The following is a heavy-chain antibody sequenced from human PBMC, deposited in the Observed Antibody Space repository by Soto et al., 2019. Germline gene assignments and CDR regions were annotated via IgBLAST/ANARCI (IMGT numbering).Heavy chain of an antibody. CDR1: GYTFTDYY. D-gene: IGHD2-15*01. CDR2: ISGYNGNA. CDR3: AREGSYGWYDC. J-gene: IGHJ5*01. Sequence: ASVKVSCKASGYTFTDYYVHWVRQAPGQGLEWMGWISGYNGNAKYAQRFQGRVTMTTDTSTSTVYMDLRSLGSDDSAVYYCAREGSYGWYDCWGQGTLVTVSS. V-gene: IGHV1-18*04.